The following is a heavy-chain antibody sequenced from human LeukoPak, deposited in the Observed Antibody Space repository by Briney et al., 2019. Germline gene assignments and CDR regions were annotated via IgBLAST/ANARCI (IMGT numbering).Heavy chain of an antibody. D-gene: IGHD3-22*01. Sequence: PGGSLRLSCVASGFTFSTYEMNWVRLAPGKGLEWISFISRSGDIKLYADSVKGRFTISRDNARNSLYLHMNSLRAEDTAVYYCARGGSPGYNYNAFDMWGQGTMVAVSS. V-gene: IGHV3-48*03. CDR2: ISRSGDIK. J-gene: IGHJ3*02. CDR3: ARGGSPGYNYNAFDM. CDR1: GFTFSTYE.